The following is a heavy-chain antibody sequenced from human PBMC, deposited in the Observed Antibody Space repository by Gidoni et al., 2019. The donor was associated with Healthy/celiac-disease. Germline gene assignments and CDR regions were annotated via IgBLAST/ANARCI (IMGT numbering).Heavy chain of an antibody. CDR2: IYTSGST. CDR3: ARDPPLTEDYYYYGMDV. Sequence: QVQLQESGPGLVKPSETLSLPCTASGGSISSYYWSWSRQPAGKGLEWIGRIYTSGSTNYHPALKSRVTMSVDTSKNQFSLKLSSVTAADTAVYYCARDPPLTEDYYYYGMDVWGQGTTVTVSS. J-gene: IGHJ6*02. V-gene: IGHV4-4*07. CDR1: GGSISSYY. D-gene: IGHD3-9*01.